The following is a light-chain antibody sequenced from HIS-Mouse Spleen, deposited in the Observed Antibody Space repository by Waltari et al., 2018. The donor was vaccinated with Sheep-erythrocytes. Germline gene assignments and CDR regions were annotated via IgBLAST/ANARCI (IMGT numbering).Light chain of an antibody. CDR3: QAWDSSIYV. CDR2: QDS. J-gene: IGLJ1*01. Sequence: SYELTQPPSVSVSPGQTASITCSGDKLGDKYACWYQQTPGQSPVLVIYQDSKRPSGIPGRFSGSNSGNTATLTISGTQAMDEADYYCQAWDSSIYVFGTGTKVTVL. CDR1: KLGDKY. V-gene: IGLV3-1*01.